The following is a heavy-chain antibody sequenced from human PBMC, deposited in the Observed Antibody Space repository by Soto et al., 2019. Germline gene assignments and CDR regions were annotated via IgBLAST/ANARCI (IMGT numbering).Heavy chain of an antibody. CDR3: ARRYSSSFDY. Sequence: PSETLSLTCAVYGGSFSGYYWSWIRQPPGKGLEWIGYIYYSGSTNYNPSLKSRVTISVDTSKNRFSLKLSSVTAADTAVYYCARRYSSSFDYWGQGTMVTVSS. V-gene: IGHV4-59*08. J-gene: IGHJ4*02. D-gene: IGHD6-13*01. CDR1: GGSFSGYY. CDR2: IYYSGST.